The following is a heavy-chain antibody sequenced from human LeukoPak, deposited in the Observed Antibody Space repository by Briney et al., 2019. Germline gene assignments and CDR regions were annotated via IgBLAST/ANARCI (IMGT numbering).Heavy chain of an antibody. Sequence: GGSLRLSCAASGFTFSSYAMSWVRQAPGKGLEWVSAISGSGGSTYYADSVKGRFTISRDNSKNTLYLQMNSLRAEDTALYYCAKKTYYYDTSNLGWFDPWGQGTLVTVSS. CDR3: AKKTYYYDTSNLGWFDP. CDR2: ISGSGGST. D-gene: IGHD3-22*01. J-gene: IGHJ5*02. CDR1: GFTFSSYA. V-gene: IGHV3-23*01.